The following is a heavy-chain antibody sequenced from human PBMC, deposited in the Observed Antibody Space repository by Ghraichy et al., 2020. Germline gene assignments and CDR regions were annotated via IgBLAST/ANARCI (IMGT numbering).Heavy chain of an antibody. CDR2: IKSKTDGGTT. CDR1: GFTFSNAW. D-gene: IGHD3-3*01. J-gene: IGHJ4*02. CDR3: TTLYYDFWSRYYSIRNHDY. Sequence: GGSLRLSCAASGFTFSNAWMSWVRQAPGKGLEWVGRIKSKTDGGTTDYAAPVKGRFTISRDDSKNTLYLQMNSLKTEDTAVYYCTTLYYDFWSRYYSIRNHDYWGQGTLVTVSS. V-gene: IGHV3-15*01.